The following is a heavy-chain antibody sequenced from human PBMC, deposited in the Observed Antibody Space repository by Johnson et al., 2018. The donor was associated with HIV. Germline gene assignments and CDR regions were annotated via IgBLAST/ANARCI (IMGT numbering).Heavy chain of an antibody. CDR3: AREVKQLLGVVDAFGI. Sequence: QVLLVESGGGVVQPGGSLRLSCASSGFTFSSYGMHWVRQAPGKGLEWVAVMSYDGISEYNADSVKGRFTISRDNSKNTHYLQMNSLGVEDTAAYYCAREVKQLLGVVDAFGIWGQGTMVTVSS. CDR2: MSYDGISE. D-gene: IGHD2-2*01. V-gene: IGHV3-30*19. J-gene: IGHJ3*02. CDR1: GFTFSSYG.